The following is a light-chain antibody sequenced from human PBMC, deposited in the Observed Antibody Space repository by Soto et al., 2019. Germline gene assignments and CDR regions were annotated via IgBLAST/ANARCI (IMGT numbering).Light chain of an antibody. CDR2: EVN. J-gene: IGLJ1*01. CDR1: SSDVGGYDY. CDR3: SSYSISTPYL. Sequence: QSALTQPASVSGSPGQSITISCTGTSSDVGGYDYVSWYQLHPGKAPKLMVFEVNNRPSGVSYRFSGSKSGNTASLTISGPQAEDEADYFCSSYSISTPYLFGTGTKVTVL. V-gene: IGLV2-14*01.